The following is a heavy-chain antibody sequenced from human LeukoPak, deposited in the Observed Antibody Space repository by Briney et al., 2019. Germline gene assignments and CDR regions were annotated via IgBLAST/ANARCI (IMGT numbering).Heavy chain of an antibody. J-gene: IGHJ6*03. Sequence: GGSLKLSCAASGFTVSSNYMSWVRQAPGKGLEWVSVIYSGDITYYADSVKGRFTISRDNSKNTLYLQMNSLRAEDTAVYYCASQVRGSKPPYYMDVWGKGTTVTVSS. CDR3: ASQVRGSKPPYYMDV. V-gene: IGHV3-53*05. CDR2: IYSGDIT. D-gene: IGHD3-10*01. CDR1: GFTVSSNY.